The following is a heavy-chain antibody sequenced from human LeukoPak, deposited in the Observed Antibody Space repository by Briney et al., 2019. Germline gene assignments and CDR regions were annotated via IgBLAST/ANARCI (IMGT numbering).Heavy chain of an antibody. J-gene: IGHJ5*02. V-gene: IGHV4-30-4*08. CDR1: GGSISSGDYF. D-gene: IGHD5-12*01. CDR2: IYSTGNS. Sequence: PSETLSLTCTVSGGSISSGDYFWSWIRQPPGRGLEWIGYIYSTGNSYYNPSLKSRLTLSIDTSKNQFSLRLISVTAADTAVYYCAVATFPDNWFDPWGQGTLVTVSS. CDR3: AVATFPDNWFDP.